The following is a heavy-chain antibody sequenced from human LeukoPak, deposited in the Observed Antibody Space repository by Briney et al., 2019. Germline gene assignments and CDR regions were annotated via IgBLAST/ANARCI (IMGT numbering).Heavy chain of an antibody. CDR3: ARAYSSSWYYFDY. CDR2: INPNSGGS. V-gene: IGHV1-2*04. D-gene: IGHD6-13*01. J-gene: IGHJ4*02. CDR1: GYTFTSYY. Sequence: ASVKVSCKASGYTFTSYYMHWVRQAPGQGLEWMGWINPNSGGSNYAQKFQGWVTMTRDTSISTAYMELSRLRSDDTAVYYCARAYSSSWYYFDYWGQGTLVTVSS.